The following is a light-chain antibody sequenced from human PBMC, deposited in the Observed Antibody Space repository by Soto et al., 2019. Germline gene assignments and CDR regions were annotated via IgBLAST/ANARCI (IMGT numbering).Light chain of an antibody. J-gene: IGKJ1*01. V-gene: IGKV1-39*01. CDR3: XQSYSTPET. CDR2: AAS. Sequence: DIQMTQSPSSLSASVGDRVTITCRASQSISSFLNWYQQKPGKAPRLLIYAASSLQSGVPSRFXXRXXXXXXXXXXXXXXXXXFXTXYXXQSYSTPETFGQGTKVEIK. CDR1: QSISSF.